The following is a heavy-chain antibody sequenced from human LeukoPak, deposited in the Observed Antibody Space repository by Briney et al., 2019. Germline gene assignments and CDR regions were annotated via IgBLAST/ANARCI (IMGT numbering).Heavy chain of an antibody. CDR1: GFTFSSYG. Sequence: GRSLRLSCAASGFTFSSYGIHWVRQAPGKGLEWVAVISFDGSNEYYADSVKGRFTISRDNSKNTPFLQMSSLRAEDTAVYYCARGVGETLSGWTLDYWGHGTLVAVSS. V-gene: IGHV3-30*03. CDR2: ISFDGSNE. D-gene: IGHD6-19*01. CDR3: ARGVGETLSGWTLDY. J-gene: IGHJ4*01.